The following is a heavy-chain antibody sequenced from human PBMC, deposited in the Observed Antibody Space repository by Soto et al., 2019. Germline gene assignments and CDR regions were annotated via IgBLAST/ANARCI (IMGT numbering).Heavy chain of an antibody. J-gene: IGHJ6*02. V-gene: IGHV3-23*01. CDR2: ISGSGGST. CDR3: AKREIVVVVAATQPDYYGMDV. CDR1: GFTFSSYA. Sequence: EVQLLESGGGLVQPGGSLRLSCAASGFTFSSYAMSWVRQAPGKGLEWVSAISGSGGSTYYADSVKGRFTISRDNSKNTLYLQMNCLRAEDTAVYYCAKREIVVVVAATQPDYYGMDVWGQGTTVTVSS. D-gene: IGHD2-15*01.